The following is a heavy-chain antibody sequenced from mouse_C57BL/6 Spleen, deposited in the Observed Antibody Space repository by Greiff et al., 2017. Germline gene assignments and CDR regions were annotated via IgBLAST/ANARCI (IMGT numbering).Heavy chain of an antibody. CDR3: ARRYSNYGGAMDY. CDR1: GYTFTSYG. CDR2: IYIGNGYT. V-gene: IGHV1-58*01. J-gene: IGHJ4*01. D-gene: IGHD2-5*01. Sequence: EVQLQPSGAELVRPGSSVKMSCKTSGYTFTSYGINWVKQRPGQGLEWIGYIYIGNGYTEYNEKFNGKATLTSDTSSSTAYMQLSSLTSEDSAIYYCARRYSNYGGAMDYWGQGTSVTVSS.